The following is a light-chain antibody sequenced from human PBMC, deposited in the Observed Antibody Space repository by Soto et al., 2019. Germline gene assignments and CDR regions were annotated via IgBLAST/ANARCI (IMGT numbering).Light chain of an antibody. CDR3: QQSYITPQT. CDR1: QSISTY. V-gene: IGKV1-39*01. Sequence: DIQMTQSPSTLSASVGDRVTITCRASQSISTYVNWYQQKPGTAPKLLIYAASSLQSGVPSRFSGSGSGTGFTLTISSLQPEDFATYYCQQSYITPQTFGQGTKLEIK. CDR2: AAS. J-gene: IGKJ2*01.